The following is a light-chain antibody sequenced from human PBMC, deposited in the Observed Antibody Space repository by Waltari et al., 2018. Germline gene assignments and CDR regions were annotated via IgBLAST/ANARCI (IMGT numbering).Light chain of an antibody. J-gene: IGKJ4*01. CDR3: QQYYTIPLT. CDR1: QTILYGSNNKKY. CDR2: WAS. Sequence: DIVMTQSPDSLAVSLGERATINCKSNQTILYGSNNKKYLAWYKQKPGQPPKLLIYWASTRESGVPDRISGSGSGTDFTLTISSLQAEDVAVYYCQQYYTIPLTFGGGTKVEIK. V-gene: IGKV4-1*01.